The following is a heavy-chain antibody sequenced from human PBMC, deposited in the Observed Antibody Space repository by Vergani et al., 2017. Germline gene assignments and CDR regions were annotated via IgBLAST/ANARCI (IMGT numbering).Heavy chain of an antibody. V-gene: IGHV1-2*02. CDR2: INPNSGGT. Sequence: QVQLVQSGAEVKKPGASVKVSCKASGYTFTGYYMHWVRQAPGQGLEWMGWINPNSGGTNYAQKFQGRVTMTRDTSISTAHMELSRLRSDDTAVYYCARDGIVVVPAALKGYYYYMDVWGKGTTVTVSS. CDR3: ARDGIVVVPAALKGYYYYMDV. J-gene: IGHJ6*03. CDR1: GYTFTGYY. D-gene: IGHD2-2*01.